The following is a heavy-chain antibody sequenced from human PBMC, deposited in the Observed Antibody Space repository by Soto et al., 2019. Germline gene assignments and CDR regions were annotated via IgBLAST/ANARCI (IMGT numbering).Heavy chain of an antibody. CDR3: AREIFRSGWYWYFDL. Sequence: QVQLQQWGAGLLKPSETLSLTCAVYGGSFSGYYWSWIRQPPGKGLEWIGDINHSGSTNYNPSLKSRVTISVDTSKNQFSLKLSSVTAADTAVYYCAREIFRSGWYWYFDLWGRGTLVTVSS. D-gene: IGHD6-19*01. CDR1: GGSFSGYY. J-gene: IGHJ2*01. V-gene: IGHV4-34*01. CDR2: INHSGST.